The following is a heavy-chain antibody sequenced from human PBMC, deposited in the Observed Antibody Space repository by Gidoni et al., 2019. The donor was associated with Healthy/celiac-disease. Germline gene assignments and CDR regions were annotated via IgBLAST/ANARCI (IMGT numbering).Heavy chain of an antibody. V-gene: IGHV3-23*01. Sequence: LLKYGGGLVQPGGCLRLSCAASGLTFSSYAMSWVRQAPGKGLEWVSAISGSGGSTYYADSVKGRFTISRDNSKNTLYLQRNSVRAADAAVYYCTKKKNRYSSGHSWGQGTLVTVSS. CDR2: ISGSGGST. J-gene: IGHJ1*01. CDR3: TKKKNRYSSGHS. D-gene: IGHD5-18*01. CDR1: GLTFSSYA.